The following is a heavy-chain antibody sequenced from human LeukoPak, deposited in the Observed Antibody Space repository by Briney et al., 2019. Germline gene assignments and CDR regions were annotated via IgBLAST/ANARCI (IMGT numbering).Heavy chain of an antibody. CDR2: IYPGDSDT. Sequence: GESLQISCKASGYSFTIYWIGWVRQMPGKGLEWMGIIYPGDSDTRYSPSFQGQVTISADKSISTAYLQWSSLKASDTAMYYCARHVDIADFDYWGQGTLVTVSS. J-gene: IGHJ4*02. D-gene: IGHD6-13*01. CDR1: GYSFTIYW. V-gene: IGHV5-51*01. CDR3: ARHVDIADFDY.